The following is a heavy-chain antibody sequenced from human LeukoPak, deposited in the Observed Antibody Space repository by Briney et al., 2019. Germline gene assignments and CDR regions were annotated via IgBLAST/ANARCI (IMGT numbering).Heavy chain of an antibody. CDR1: GFIFSNYY. J-gene: IGHJ6*03. V-gene: IGHV3-21*06. CDR3: ARAFGGYDSQRFYYNMDV. D-gene: IGHD5-12*01. CDR2: IHGSASYN. Sequence: GGSLRLSCAASGFIFSNYYLNWVRQAPGKGLEWVSCIHGSASYNYYADSVKGRFTVSRDSAKNSLYLEMSSQRVEDTAVYYCARAFGGYDSQRFYYNMDVWGKGTTVTVSS.